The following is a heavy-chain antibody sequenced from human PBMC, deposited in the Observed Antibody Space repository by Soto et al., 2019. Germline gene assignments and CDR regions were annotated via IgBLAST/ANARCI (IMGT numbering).Heavy chain of an antibody. CDR2: IYYSGST. CDR3: ARARLRAVYAFDF. Sequence: SETLSLTCTVSGGSVSSGAYYWTWIRQRPGKGLEWIGYIYYSGSTYYSPSLKSRLSISLDTSKNQFSLRLSSVTAADTAMYYCARARLRAVYAFDFWGQGTMVTVSS. V-gene: IGHV4-31*03. J-gene: IGHJ3*01. D-gene: IGHD5-12*01. CDR1: GGSVSSGAYY.